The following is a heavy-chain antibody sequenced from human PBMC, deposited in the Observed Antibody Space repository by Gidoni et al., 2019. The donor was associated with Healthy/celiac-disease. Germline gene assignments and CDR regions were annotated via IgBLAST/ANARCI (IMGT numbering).Heavy chain of an antibody. D-gene: IGHD6-19*01. Sequence: EVQLVESGGGLVQPGGSLRLSCAASGFTFSSYWMHWVRQAPGKGLVWVSRINSDGSSTSYADSVKGRFTISRDNAKNTLYLQMNSLRAEDTAVYYCARSELTIAVAGTHFDYWGQGTLVTVSS. CDR3: ARSELTIAVAGTHFDY. CDR2: INSDGSST. CDR1: GFTFSSYW. J-gene: IGHJ4*02. V-gene: IGHV3-74*01.